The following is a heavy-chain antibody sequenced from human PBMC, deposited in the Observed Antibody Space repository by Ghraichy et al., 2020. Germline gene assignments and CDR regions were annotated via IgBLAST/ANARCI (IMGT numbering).Heavy chain of an antibody. J-gene: IGHJ6*04. CDR1: GFTFSTYS. D-gene: IGHD2-2*02. V-gene: IGHV3-48*02. CDR2: ISSSSSTI. Sequence: GGSLRLSCAASGFTFSTYSMNWVRQAPGKGLQWVAYISSSSSTIYYADSVKGRFTISRDNAKNLLYLEMNSLRDEDTAVYYCARDSEGYCSSTSCYTYGMDVWGTGTTVTVS. CDR3: ARDSEGYCSSTSCYTYGMDV.